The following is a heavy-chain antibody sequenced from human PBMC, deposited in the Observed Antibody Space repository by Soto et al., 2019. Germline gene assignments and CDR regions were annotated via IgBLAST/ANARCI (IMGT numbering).Heavy chain of an antibody. J-gene: IGHJ4*02. V-gene: IGHV4-34*01. Sequence: KPSETLSLTCAVYGGSFSGYYWSWIRQPPGKGLEWIGEINHSGSTNYNPSLKSRVTISVDTSKNQFSLKLSSVTAADTAVYYCARGLNQQRRYYDFWSGPLGFDYWGQGTLVTVSS. CDR1: GGSFSGYY. D-gene: IGHD3-3*01. CDR3: ARGLNQQRRYYDFWSGPLGFDY. CDR2: INHSGST.